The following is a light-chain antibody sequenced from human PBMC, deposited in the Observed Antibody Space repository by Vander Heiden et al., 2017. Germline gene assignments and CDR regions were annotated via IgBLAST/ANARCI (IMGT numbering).Light chain of an antibody. J-gene: IGKJ4*01. Sequence: EIVLTQSPDFQSGTPKEKVTITCRASQSIGSSLNWSQQKPDQSPKPLTKYASQYPPGVLSRSSASGHGTDFTLTINSLEAEDAATYYCQQTSSLPHTFGGGTKVEIK. CDR2: YAS. V-gene: IGKV6-21*01. CDR1: QSIGSS. CDR3: QQTSSLPHT.